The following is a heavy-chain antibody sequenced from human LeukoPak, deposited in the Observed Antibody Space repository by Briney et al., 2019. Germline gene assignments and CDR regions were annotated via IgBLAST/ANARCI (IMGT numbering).Heavy chain of an antibody. V-gene: IGHV4-39*01. D-gene: IGHD2-8*01. J-gene: IGHJ4*02. Sequence: SEPLSLTCTVSGGSLSSRVYFWGWVRQPPGKGVERIGNIHYSGRTYSNPSLTSRVTISVDTSKNQYSLRLTSVTAADTAVYYCAARYCPNSGCNFFPHYWGQGTLVTVSS. CDR1: GGSLSSRVYF. CDR3: AARYCPNSGCNFFPHY. CDR2: IHYSGRT.